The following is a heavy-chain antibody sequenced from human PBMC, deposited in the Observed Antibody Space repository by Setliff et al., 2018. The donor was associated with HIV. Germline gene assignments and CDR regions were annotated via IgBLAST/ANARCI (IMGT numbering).Heavy chain of an antibody. J-gene: IGHJ4*02. V-gene: IGHV4-38-2*02. D-gene: IGHD5-12*01. CDR1: GDSINTHY. CDR3: ARQPLYNDYDWRSYYFDY. CDR2: MYHTGST. Sequence: SETLSLTCTVSGDSINTHYWNWIRQPPGKGLEWIGSMYHTGSTYYSPSLNSRFTISVDTSKNQFSLKLRSVTAADTAVYYCARQPLYNDYDWRSYYFDYWGQGSLVTVSS.